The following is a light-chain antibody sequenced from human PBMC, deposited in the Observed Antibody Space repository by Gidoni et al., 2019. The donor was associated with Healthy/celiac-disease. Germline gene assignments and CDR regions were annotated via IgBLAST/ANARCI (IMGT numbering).Light chain of an antibody. V-gene: IGKV1-39*01. CDR2: AAS. CDR1: QSISSY. CDR3: QQSYSTLVT. Sequence: DIQMTQSPSSLSASVGDRVTITCRASQSISSYLNWYQQKPGKAPKLLIYAASRLQSGVPSRFSGSGSGTDFTLTISSLQPEDFATYYCQQSYSTLVTFGPGTKVDIQ. J-gene: IGKJ3*01.